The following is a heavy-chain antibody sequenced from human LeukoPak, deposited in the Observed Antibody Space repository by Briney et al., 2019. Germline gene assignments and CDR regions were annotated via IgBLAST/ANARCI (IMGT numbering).Heavy chain of an antibody. V-gene: IGHV3-74*01. CDR2: INSDGNYT. J-gene: IGHJ4*02. CDR1: GFSFSSYW. D-gene: IGHD6-19*01. Sequence: GGSLRLSCVTSGFSFSSYWMHWVRQAPGKGLVWVSRINSDGNYTTYADSVKGRFTISRDNAKNTLSLQMNSLRAEDTAVYYCAREYSSGWTSDYWGQGTLVTVSS. CDR3: AREYSSGWTSDY.